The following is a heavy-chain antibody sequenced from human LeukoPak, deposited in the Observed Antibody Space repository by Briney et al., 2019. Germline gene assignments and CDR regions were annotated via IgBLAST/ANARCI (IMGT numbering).Heavy chain of an antibody. J-gene: IGHJ4*02. CDR3: ADGQWLPTY. V-gene: IGHV4-59*01. CDR1: GGSISSYY. D-gene: IGHD5-24*01. Sequence: PSETLSLTCTVSGGSISSYYWSWIRQPPGKRLEWIGYIHYNGNTYYNPSLKSRVTMSVDTSKNQFSLNLNSVTAGDTAVYYCADGQWLPTYWGQGTLVTVSS. CDR2: IHYNGNT.